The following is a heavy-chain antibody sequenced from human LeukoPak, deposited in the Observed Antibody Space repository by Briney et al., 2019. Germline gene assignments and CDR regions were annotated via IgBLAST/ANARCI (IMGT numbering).Heavy chain of an antibody. D-gene: IGHD3-3*01. J-gene: IGHJ6*03. Sequence: ASVKVSCKVSGYTLTELSMHWVRQAPGKGLEWMGGFDPEDGETIYAQKFQGRVTITTDESTSTAYMELSSLRSEDTAVYYCARVPYYDFWSGYQNYYYMDVWGKGTTVTVSS. CDR3: ARVPYYDFWSGYQNYYYMDV. V-gene: IGHV1-24*01. CDR2: FDPEDGET. CDR1: GYTLTELS.